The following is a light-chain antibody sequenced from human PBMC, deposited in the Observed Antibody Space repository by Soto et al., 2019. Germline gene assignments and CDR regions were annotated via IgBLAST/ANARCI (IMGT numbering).Light chain of an antibody. Sequence: DIQVTQSPSSLSATVGYRVTITCQASDDIINSLNWYQQKPGKAPKLLIHDASILQTGVPSRFSGSGSGTDFTFTITSLQPEDIATYYCQQYDILPITFGGGTKVDIK. CDR2: DAS. V-gene: IGKV1-33*01. CDR1: DDIINS. J-gene: IGKJ4*01. CDR3: QQYDILPIT.